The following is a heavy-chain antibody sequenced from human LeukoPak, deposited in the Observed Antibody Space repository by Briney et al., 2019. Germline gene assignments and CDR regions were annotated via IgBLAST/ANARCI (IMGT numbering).Heavy chain of an antibody. Sequence: GESLKISCKGFGYSFTNYWIAWVRQVSGKGLEWMGIIYPGDSDIRYSPSFQGQVTISADNSITTAYLQWSSLKASDTAMYYCARLGEGAVSTFAMAEVWGQGTLVTVSS. J-gene: IGHJ4*02. CDR2: IYPGDSDI. V-gene: IGHV5-51*01. CDR1: GYSFTNYW. CDR3: ARLGEGAVSTFAMAEV. D-gene: IGHD1-26*01.